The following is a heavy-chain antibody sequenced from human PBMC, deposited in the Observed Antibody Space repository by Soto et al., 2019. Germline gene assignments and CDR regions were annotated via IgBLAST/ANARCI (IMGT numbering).Heavy chain of an antibody. D-gene: IGHD3-9*01. J-gene: IGHJ5*02. Sequence: LETLPHTCTVSCGSISSSSYCWGWNRKPPGKGLEWIGYIYYSGSTNYNPSLKSRVTISVDTSKNQFSLKLSSVTAADTAVYYCARDKRHYDILTGYYPNNWFDPWGQGTLVTV. CDR2: IYYSGST. CDR1: CGSISSSSYC. CDR3: ARDKRHYDILTGYYPNNWFDP. V-gene: IGHV4-61*01.